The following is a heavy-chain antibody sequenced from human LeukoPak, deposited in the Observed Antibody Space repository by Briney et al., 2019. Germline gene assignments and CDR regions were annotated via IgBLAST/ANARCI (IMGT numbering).Heavy chain of an antibody. Sequence: ASVKVSCKASGGTFSSYTISWVRQAPGQGLEWMGGIIPIFGTANYAQKFQGRVTITADKSTSTAYMELSRLRSDDTAVYYCARVNPVVGATGGEVYWGQGTLVTVSS. J-gene: IGHJ4*02. CDR3: ARVNPVVGATGGEVY. V-gene: IGHV1-69*06. CDR2: IIPIFGTA. CDR1: GGTFSSYT. D-gene: IGHD1-26*01.